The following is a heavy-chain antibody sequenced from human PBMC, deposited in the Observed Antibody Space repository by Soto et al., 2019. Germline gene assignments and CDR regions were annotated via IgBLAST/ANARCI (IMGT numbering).Heavy chain of an antibody. V-gene: IGHV4-30-4*01. CDR2: VYYSGTT. J-gene: IGHJ2*01. Sequence: PSETLSLTCTVSGASINNNDYYWSWIRQTPGKGLEWIGYVYYSGTTDYIPSLRSRLSMSIDKSQNQFTLKLNSVTAADTATYYCARMSYFYDKWYFDLWRRRTLVTVSS. D-gene: IGHD3-22*01. CDR1: GASINNNDYY. CDR3: ARMSYFYDKWYFDL.